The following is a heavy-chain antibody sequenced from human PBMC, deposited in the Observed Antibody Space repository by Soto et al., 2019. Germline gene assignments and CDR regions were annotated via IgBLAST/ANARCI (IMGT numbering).Heavy chain of an antibody. CDR2: ISGSGGST. CDR1: GFTFSSYA. CDR3: ARGWFGELSGYYYYYGMDV. V-gene: IGHV3-23*01. D-gene: IGHD3-10*01. J-gene: IGHJ6*02. Sequence: GGSLRLSCAASGFTFSSYAMSWVRQAPGKGLEWVSAISGSGGSTYYADSVKGRFTISRDNSKNTLYLQMNSLRAEDTAVYYCARGWFGELSGYYYYYGMDVWGQGTTVTVSS.